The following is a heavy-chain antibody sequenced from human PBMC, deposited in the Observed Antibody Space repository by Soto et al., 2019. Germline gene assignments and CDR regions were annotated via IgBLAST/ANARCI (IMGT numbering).Heavy chain of an antibody. CDR2: IKSKDAGGTE. CDR1: GFTFTAAW. CDR3: TTDSYFTLILVRFDF. J-gene: IGHJ4*01. D-gene: IGHD3-16*01. Sequence: GGSLRHPSAASGFTFTAAWIRRVRQAPGKGLEWVGRIKSKDAGGTEDFAEVVKGRFAISRDDSRTMVYMQMSSLNTEDKAVYYCTTDSYFTLILVRFDFWGLGTLVTVFS. V-gene: IGHV3-15*07.